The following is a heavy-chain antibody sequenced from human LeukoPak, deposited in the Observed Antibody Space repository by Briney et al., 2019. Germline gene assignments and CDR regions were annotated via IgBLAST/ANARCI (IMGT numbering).Heavy chain of an antibody. J-gene: IGHJ4*02. CDR3: AGSGGELPGGLFDY. Sequence: GGSLRLSCAASGFTVSSNYMSWVRQAPGKGLEWVSVIYSGGSTYCADSVKGRFTISRDNSKNTLYLQMNSLRAEDTAVYYCAGSGGELPGGLFDYWGQGTLVTVSS. D-gene: IGHD1-26*01. CDR2: IYSGGST. V-gene: IGHV3-53*01. CDR1: GFTVSSNY.